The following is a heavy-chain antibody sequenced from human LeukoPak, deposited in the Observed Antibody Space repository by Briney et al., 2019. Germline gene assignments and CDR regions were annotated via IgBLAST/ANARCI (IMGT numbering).Heavy chain of an antibody. Sequence: PSETLSLTCAVYGGSFSGYYWSWIRQPPGKGLEWIGEINHSGSTNYNPSLKSRVTISVDTSKNQFSLKLSSVTAADTAVYYCARGSQYYYDSSGYYDWGQGTLVTVSS. CDR2: INHSGST. CDR1: GGSFSGYY. CDR3: ARGSQYYYDSSGYYD. V-gene: IGHV4-34*01. J-gene: IGHJ4*02. D-gene: IGHD3-22*01.